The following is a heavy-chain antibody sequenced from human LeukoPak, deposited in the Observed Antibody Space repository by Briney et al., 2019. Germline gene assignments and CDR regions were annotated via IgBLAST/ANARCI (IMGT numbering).Heavy chain of an antibody. V-gene: IGHV4-59*01. D-gene: IGHD6-19*01. Sequence: SETLSLTCTVSGGSINNDYWSWLRQPPGKGLEWIGYIHYSGSTNYNFSPESRVTISVDTSKSQFSLKLSSVAAADTAVYYCARGAGWYEYWGQGTLVTVSS. CDR2: IHYSGST. CDR1: GGSINNDY. CDR3: ARGAGWYEY. J-gene: IGHJ4*02.